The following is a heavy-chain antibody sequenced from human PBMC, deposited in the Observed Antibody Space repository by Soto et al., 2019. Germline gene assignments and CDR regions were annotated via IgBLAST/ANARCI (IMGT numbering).Heavy chain of an antibody. J-gene: IGHJ5*02. Sequence: PSETLSLTCTVSGDSISTYNWGWIRQPPGKGLEWIGCIYYSGVTNYNPSLKSRVTISVDTPKNQLSLKLNSVTVADTAVYYCARVAADIASWLDPWGQGTLVTVSS. D-gene: IGHD5-12*01. CDR2: IYYSGVT. CDR3: ARVAADIASWLDP. V-gene: IGHV4-59*01. CDR1: GDSISTYN.